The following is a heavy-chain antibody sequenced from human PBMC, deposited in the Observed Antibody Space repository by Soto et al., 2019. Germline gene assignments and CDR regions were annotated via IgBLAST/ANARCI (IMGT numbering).Heavy chain of an antibody. CDR1: GFTLTTYG. V-gene: IGHV3-30*18. D-gene: IGHD6-13*01. CDR2: MSYDGTKE. Sequence: GGSLRLSCAASGFTLTTYGMHWDRQAPGKGLEWVAAMSYDGTKEYYADSVKGRFTISRDSSRNTLFLQLNSLRAEDTAVYYCAKEFGSTWIDHWGEGTLVTVSS. J-gene: IGHJ4*02. CDR3: AKEFGSTWIDH.